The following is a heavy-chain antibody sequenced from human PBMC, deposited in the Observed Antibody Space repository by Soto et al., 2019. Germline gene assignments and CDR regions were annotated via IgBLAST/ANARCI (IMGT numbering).Heavy chain of an antibody. CDR2: IKEDGSER. CDR3: ARDVGPVTIFGEALSGYFDF. D-gene: IGHD3-3*01. V-gene: IGHV3-7*03. CDR1: GFSFGTYW. Sequence: GGSLRLSCAVSGFSFGTYWMSWVRQAPGKGLEWLASIKEDGSERYYLDSVKGRFTISRDNAKDSLSLQMNSLRGEDTAFYYCARDVGPVTIFGEALSGYFDFWGQGTLVTVSS. J-gene: IGHJ4*02.